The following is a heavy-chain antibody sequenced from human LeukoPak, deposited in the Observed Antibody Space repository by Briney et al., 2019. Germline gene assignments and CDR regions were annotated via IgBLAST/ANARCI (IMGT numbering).Heavy chain of an antibody. CDR1: GYTFTSYG. Sequence: GASVKVSCKASGYTFTSYGISWVRQAPGQGLEWMGWISAYNGNTNYAQKLQGRVTMTTDTSTSTAYMELRSLRSDDTAVYYCARDQGGPVRYSYGYGAFDIWGQGTMVTVSS. CDR2: ISAYNGNT. CDR3: ARDQGGPVRYSYGYGAFDI. V-gene: IGHV1-18*01. J-gene: IGHJ3*02. D-gene: IGHD5-18*01.